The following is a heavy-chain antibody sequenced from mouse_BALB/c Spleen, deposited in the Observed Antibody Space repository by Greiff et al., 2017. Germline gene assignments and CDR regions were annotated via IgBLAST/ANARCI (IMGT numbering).Heavy chain of an antibody. J-gene: IGHJ3*01. Sequence: EVQLVESGGGLVQPGGSRKLSCAASGFTFSDYGMAWVRQAPGKGPEWVAFISNLAYSIYYADTVTGRFTISRENAKNTLYLEMSSLRSEDTAMYYCARDQGDGYYSWFAYWGQGTLVTVSA. CDR3: ARDQGDGYYSWFAY. CDR1: GFTFSDYG. D-gene: IGHD2-3*01. V-gene: IGHV5-15*02. CDR2: ISNLAYSI.